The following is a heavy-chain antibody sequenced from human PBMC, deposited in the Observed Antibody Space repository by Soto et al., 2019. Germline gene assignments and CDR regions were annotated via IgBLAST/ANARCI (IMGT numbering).Heavy chain of an antibody. V-gene: IGHV4-31*03. Sequence: SETLSLTCTVSGGSISSGGYYWSWIRQHPGKGLEWIGYIYYSGSTYYNPSLKSRVTISVDTSKNQFSLKLSSVTAADTAVYYCARLAIVVVPAAMNWFDPWGQGTLVTVSS. CDR1: GGSISSGGYY. J-gene: IGHJ5*02. D-gene: IGHD2-2*03. CDR2: IYYSGST. CDR3: ARLAIVVVPAAMNWFDP.